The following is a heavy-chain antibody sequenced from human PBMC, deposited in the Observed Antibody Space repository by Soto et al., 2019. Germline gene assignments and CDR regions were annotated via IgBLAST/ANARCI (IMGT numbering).Heavy chain of an antibody. D-gene: IGHD6-13*01. Sequence: ASVKVSCKASGYTFASYDINWVRQATGQGLEWMGWMNPNSGNTGYAQKFQGRVTMTRNTSISTAYMELSSLRSEDTAVYYCARYSSSWYMVNYYYGMDVWGQGTTVTVS. CDR3: ARYSSSWYMVNYYYGMDV. CDR1: GYTFASYD. CDR2: MNPNSGNT. V-gene: IGHV1-8*01. J-gene: IGHJ6*02.